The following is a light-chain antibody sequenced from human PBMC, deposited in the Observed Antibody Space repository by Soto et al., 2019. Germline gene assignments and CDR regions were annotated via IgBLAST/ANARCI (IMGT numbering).Light chain of an antibody. CDR3: QPYNNWPLT. CDR2: KAS. CDR1: QSISTW. V-gene: IGKV1-5*03. J-gene: IGKJ4*01. Sequence: DIQLTQSPSTLSASIGDRVTITCRASQSISTWLAWYQQKPGTAPKLLIYKASTLEGGVPSRFSGSRSGTEFTLTVSSLQPDDFATYYCQPYNNWPLTFGGGTKVDIK.